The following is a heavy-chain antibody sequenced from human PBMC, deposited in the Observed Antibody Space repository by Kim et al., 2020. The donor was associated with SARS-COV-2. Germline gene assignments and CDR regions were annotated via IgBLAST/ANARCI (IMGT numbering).Heavy chain of an antibody. D-gene: IGHD3-22*01. V-gene: IGHV1-46*01. J-gene: IGHJ3*02. Sequence: YARKSKGRGPMTRDTSTSTVYMEMSRLRSEDTAVYYCARDGDSKDAFDIWGQGTMVTVSS. CDR3: ARDGDSKDAFDI.